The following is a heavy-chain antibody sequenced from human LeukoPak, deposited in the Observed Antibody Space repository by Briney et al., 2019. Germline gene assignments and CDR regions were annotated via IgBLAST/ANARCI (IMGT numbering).Heavy chain of an antibody. CDR3: AKALRVASRWYYFDY. CDR1: GFTFSSYG. CDR2: ISYDGSNK. D-gene: IGHD2-15*01. Sequence: GRSLRLSCAASGFTFSSYGMHWGRQAPGKGLEWVAVISYDGSNKYYADSVKGRFTISRDNSKNTLYLQMNSLRAEDTAVYYCAKALRVASRWYYFDYWGQGTLVTVSS. V-gene: IGHV3-30*18. J-gene: IGHJ4*02.